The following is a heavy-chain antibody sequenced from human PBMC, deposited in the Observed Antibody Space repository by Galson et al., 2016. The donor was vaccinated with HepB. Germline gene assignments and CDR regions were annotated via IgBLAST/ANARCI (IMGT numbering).Heavy chain of an antibody. CDR3: ARDGRRGYDMDV. J-gene: IGHJ6*02. V-gene: IGHV3-48*02. CDR2: IASNRRTI. Sequence: SLRLSCAASGFTFSDYSMNWVRQAPGKGLEWVSYIASNRRTIYYADSARGRFTISRDNAKNSLYLQMNSLRDEDTAVYYCARDGRRGYDMDVWGQGTTVIVSS. CDR1: GFTFSDYS.